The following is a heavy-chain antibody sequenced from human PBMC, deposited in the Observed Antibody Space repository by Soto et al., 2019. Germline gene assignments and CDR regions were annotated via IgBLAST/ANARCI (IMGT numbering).Heavy chain of an antibody. D-gene: IGHD6-6*01. CDR1: GYSFTSYW. V-gene: IGHV5-51*01. J-gene: IGHJ3*02. Sequence: PGESLKISCKGSGYSFTSYWIGWVRQMPGKGLEWMGIIYPGDSDTRYSPSFQGQVTISADKSISTAYLQWSSLKASDTAMYYCASASIAARPGIAFEIWGQGTMVTVSS. CDR2: IYPGDSDT. CDR3: ASASIAARPGIAFEI.